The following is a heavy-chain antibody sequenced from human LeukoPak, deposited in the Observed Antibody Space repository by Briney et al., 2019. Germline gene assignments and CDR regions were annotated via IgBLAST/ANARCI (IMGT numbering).Heavy chain of an antibody. J-gene: IGHJ4*02. D-gene: IGHD2-2*01. V-gene: IGHV1-2*02. CDR2: IDPKSDDT. Sequence: ASVKVSCKASGYTFTDYFMHWLRQAPGQGLEWMGWIDPKSDDTNYSQKFQGRVAMTRDTSITTAYMELSWLKSDDTAVYYCARGLYCSSARCFAAQRPPYWGQGTLVTVSS. CDR1: GYTFTDYF. CDR3: ARGLYCSSARCFAAQRPPY.